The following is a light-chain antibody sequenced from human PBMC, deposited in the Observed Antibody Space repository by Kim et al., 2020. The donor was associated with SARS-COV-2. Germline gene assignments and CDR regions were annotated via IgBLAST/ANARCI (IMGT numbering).Light chain of an antibody. V-gene: IGKV3-15*01. CDR2: GAS. Sequence: SQGARATLSCRASQIVSSNLAWYQQNPGQAPRLLIYGASTRATGIPARFSGSGSGTEFTLTISSLQSEDFAVYYCQQYNNWPPLTFGGGTKVDIK. CDR3: QQYNNWPPLT. J-gene: IGKJ4*01. CDR1: QIVSSN.